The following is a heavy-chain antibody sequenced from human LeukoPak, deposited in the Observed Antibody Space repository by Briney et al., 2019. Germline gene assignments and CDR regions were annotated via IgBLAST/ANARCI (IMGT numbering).Heavy chain of an antibody. CDR3: AREESYYGSVYFDY. CDR2: IHHSGSA. V-gene: IGHV4-38-2*02. J-gene: IGHJ4*02. CDR1: GYSISSGYY. Sequence: SQTLSLTCTVSGYSISSGYYWDWIRQPPGEGLEWIGSIHHSGSAYYNPSLKSRVTISVDTSKNQFSLKLSSVTAADTAVYYCAREESYYGSVYFDYWGQGTLVTVSS. D-gene: IGHD3-10*01.